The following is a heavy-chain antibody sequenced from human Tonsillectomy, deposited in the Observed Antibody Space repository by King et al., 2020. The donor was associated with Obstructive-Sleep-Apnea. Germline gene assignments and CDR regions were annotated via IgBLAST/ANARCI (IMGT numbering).Heavy chain of an antibody. CDR1: GYSFATYW. J-gene: IGHJ4*02. CDR2: IYPGDFDT. Sequence: VQLVQSGAEVKESGESLKISCKGSGYSFATYWIGWVRQMPGKGLEWMGIIYPGDFDTRYSPSFQVQVTNSADKSFSTAYLQWSSLQASDTAMYYCARGYDRNYFDYWGQGTLVTVSS. D-gene: IGHD5-12*01. V-gene: IGHV5-51*01. CDR3: ARGYDRNYFDY.